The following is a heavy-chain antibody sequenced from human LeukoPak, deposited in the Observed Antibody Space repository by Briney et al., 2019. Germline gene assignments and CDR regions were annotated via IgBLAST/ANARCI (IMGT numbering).Heavy chain of an antibody. J-gene: IGHJ5*02. CDR1: GYTFTGYY. CDR2: INPNSGGT. V-gene: IGHV1-2*02. D-gene: IGHD6-13*01. Sequence: ASVKVSCTASGYTFTGYYMHWVRQAPGQGLEWMGWINPNSGGTNYAQKFQGRVTMTRDTSISTAYMELSRLRSDDTAVYYCARPRYSSSWYFNWFDPWGQGTLVTVSS. CDR3: ARPRYSSSWYFNWFDP.